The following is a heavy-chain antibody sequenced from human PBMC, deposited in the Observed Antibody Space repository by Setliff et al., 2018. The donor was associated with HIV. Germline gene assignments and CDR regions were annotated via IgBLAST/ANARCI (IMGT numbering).Heavy chain of an antibody. J-gene: IGHJ2*01. Sequence: PSETLSLTCTVSGHSISSDYYWGWIRQPPGKGLEWIGNIYHSGSTYYNPSLKSRVTISVDTSKNQFYLKLNSVTAADTAVYYCVREVGYFDFWGRGTLVTVSS. D-gene: IGHD1-26*01. CDR1: GHSISSDYY. V-gene: IGHV4-38-2*02. CDR3: VREVGYFDF. CDR2: IYHSGST.